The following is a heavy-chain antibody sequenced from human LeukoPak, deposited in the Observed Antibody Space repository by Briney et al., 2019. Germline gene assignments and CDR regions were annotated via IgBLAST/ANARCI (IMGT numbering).Heavy chain of an antibody. CDR3: ARGGHCSSTSCYAGGFDNWFDP. CDR2: INHSGST. V-gene: IGHV4-34*01. D-gene: IGHD2-2*01. J-gene: IGHJ5*02. CDR1: GGSFSGYY. Sequence: SETLSLTCAVYGGSFSGYYWSWIRQPPGKGLEWIGEINHSGSTNYNPSLKSRVTISVDTSKNQFSLKLSSVTAADTAVYYCARGGHCSSTSCYAGGFDNWFDPWGPGTLVTVSS.